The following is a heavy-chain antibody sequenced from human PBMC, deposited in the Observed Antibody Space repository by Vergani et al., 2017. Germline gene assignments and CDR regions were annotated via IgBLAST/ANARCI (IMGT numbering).Heavy chain of an antibody. CDR2: IIPIFGTA. CDR3: AGDSIAAGNPGYSFDI. V-gene: IGHV1-69*01. J-gene: IGHJ3*02. D-gene: IGHD6-13*01. CDR1: GGTFSSYA. Sequence: QVQLVQSGAEVKKPGSSVKVSCKASGGTFSSYAISWVRQAPGQGVEWMGGIIPIFGTANYAQKFQGRVTITADEATSTAYMELSSLRAEDTAVYYCAGDSIAAGNPGYSFDIWGQGTMVTVSS.